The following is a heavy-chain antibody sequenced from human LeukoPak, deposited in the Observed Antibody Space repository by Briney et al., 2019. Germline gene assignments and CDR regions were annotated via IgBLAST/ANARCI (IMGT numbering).Heavy chain of an antibody. D-gene: IGHD2-2*01. CDR3: ARWLYCSSTSCYDPPENYYMDV. V-gene: IGHV3-74*01. CDR1: GLTFSNFA. Sequence: GGSLRLSCAASGLTFSNFAMSWVRQAPGKGLVWVSRINSDGSSTSYADSVKGRFTISRDNAKNTLYLQMNSLRAEDTAVYYCARWLYCSSTSCYDPPENYYMDVWGKGTTVTISS. CDR2: INSDGSST. J-gene: IGHJ6*03.